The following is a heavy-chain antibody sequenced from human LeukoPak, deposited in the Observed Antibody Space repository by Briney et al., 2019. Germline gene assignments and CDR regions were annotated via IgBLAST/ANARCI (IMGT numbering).Heavy chain of an antibody. Sequence: SETLSLTCAVYGGSFSGYYWSWIRQPPGKGLEWIGEINHSGSTNYNPSLKSRVTISVDTSKNQFSLKLSSVTAADTAVYYLGRMGLAVAANWFDPWGQGTLVTVSS. D-gene: IGHD6-19*01. CDR2: INHSGST. CDR1: GGSFSGYY. V-gene: IGHV4-34*01. J-gene: IGHJ5*02. CDR3: GRMGLAVAANWFDP.